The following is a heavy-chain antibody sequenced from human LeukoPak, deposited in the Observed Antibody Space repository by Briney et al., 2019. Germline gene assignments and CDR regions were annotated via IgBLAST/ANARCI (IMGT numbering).Heavy chain of an antibody. D-gene: IGHD1-26*01. J-gene: IGHJ5*02. Sequence: ASVKVSCKASGYTFTSYYMHWGRQAPGQGLEWMGLISPTGGSTGYAQKFQGRVTMTRDMSTSTDYMELSSLTSEDTAIYYCARDNSVGDNAWWFDPWGQGTLVTVSS. CDR2: ISPTGGST. V-gene: IGHV1-46*01. CDR3: ARDNSVGDNAWWFDP. CDR1: GYTFTSYY.